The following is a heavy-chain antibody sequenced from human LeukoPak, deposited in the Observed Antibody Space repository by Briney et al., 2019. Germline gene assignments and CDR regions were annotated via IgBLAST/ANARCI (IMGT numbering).Heavy chain of an antibody. D-gene: IGHD3-22*01. CDR2: FAGSDTTT. CDR3: ATLGYHLDS. J-gene: IGHJ4*02. V-gene: IGHV3-48*03. Sequence: TGGSLRLSCAASGFDFSAHEMNWVRQAPGKGLEWVSYFAGSDTTTYYADSVKGRFTISRDNAKNSLYLQMNSLRAEDTGLYYCATLGYHLDSWGQGTLVTVSS. CDR1: GFDFSAHE.